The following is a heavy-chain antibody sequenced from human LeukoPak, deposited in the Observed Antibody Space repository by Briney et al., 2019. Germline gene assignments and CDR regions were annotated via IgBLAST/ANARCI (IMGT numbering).Heavy chain of an antibody. CDR1: GYTFTGYY. CDR2: INPNSGGT. CDR3: ARSLDKASGFDY. Sequence: ASVKVSCKASGYTFTGYYMHWVRQAPGQGLEWMGWINPNSGGTNYAQKFQGRVTMTRDTSISTAYMELSRLRSDDTAVYYCARSLDKASGFDYWGQGTLVTVSS. V-gene: IGHV1-2*02. J-gene: IGHJ4*02.